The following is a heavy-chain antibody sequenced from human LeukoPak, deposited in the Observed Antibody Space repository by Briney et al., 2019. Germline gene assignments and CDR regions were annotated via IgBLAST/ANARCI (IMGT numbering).Heavy chain of an antibody. CDR3: ARDLEGVTMTTGADY. CDR2: IWYDGSQK. D-gene: IGHD4-17*01. CDR1: GFTFSSYG. J-gene: IGHJ4*02. V-gene: IGHV3-33*01. Sequence: PGGSLRLSCAASGFTFSSYGMHWVRQAPGKGLDWLAIIWYDGSQKYYSDSVKGRFTISRDNSKNTLYLQMNSPRAEDTAVYYCARDLEGVTMTTGADYWGQGTPVTVSS.